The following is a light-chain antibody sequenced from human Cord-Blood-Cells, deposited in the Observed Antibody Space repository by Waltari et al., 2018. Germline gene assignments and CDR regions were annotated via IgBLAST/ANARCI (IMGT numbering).Light chain of an antibody. V-gene: IGKV3-20*01. Sequence: ELMLTQYPGTLSLSLGARATPSCRASQSVSSSYLAWYQQNPGQAPRLLIYGASSRATGIPDRFSGSGSGTDFTLTISRLGPEDFAVYYCQQYGSSPYTFGQGTKLEIK. CDR1: QSVSSSY. CDR3: QQYGSSPYT. J-gene: IGKJ2*01. CDR2: GAS.